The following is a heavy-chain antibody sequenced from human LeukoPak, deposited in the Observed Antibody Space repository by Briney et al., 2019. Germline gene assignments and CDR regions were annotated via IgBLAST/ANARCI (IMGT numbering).Heavy chain of an antibody. Sequence: PGGSLRLSCAASGFTVSSNYMSWVRQAPGKGLEWVSVIYSGGSTYYADSVKGRFTISRDNSKNTLYLQMNSLRAEDTAVYYCARDVTGDGFDYWGQGTLVTVSS. CDR2: IYSGGST. J-gene: IGHJ4*02. CDR3: ARDVTGDGFDY. CDR1: GFTVSSNY. V-gene: IGHV3-66*01. D-gene: IGHD7-27*01.